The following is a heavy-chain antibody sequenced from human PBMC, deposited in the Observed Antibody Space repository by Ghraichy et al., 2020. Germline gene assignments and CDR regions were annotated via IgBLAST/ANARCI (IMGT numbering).Heavy chain of an antibody. CDR2: ISVYNGNT. V-gene: IGHV1-18*01. D-gene: IGHD1-26*01. J-gene: IGHJ3*02. CDR3: VRDVGAAVNDAFDI. Sequence: ASVKVSCKASGDRFTYYGISWVRQAPGQALEWMAWISVYNGNTKYTQKFRGRVTLTTDTSTSTAYMELRSLRSDDTAVYYCVRDVGAAVNDAFDIWGQGTMVTVSS. CDR1: GDRFTYYG.